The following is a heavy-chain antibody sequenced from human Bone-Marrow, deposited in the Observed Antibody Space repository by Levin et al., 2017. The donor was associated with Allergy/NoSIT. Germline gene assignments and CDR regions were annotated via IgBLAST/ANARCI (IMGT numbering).Heavy chain of an antibody. CDR1: GFTFNSAW. D-gene: IGHD5-12*01. CDR2: IKRESDGGTT. Sequence: GGSLRLSCAASGFTFNSAWMNWVRQAPGKGLEWVGRIKRESDGGTTDYAAPVKGRFTISRDDSNSILFLQVDSLKPEDTAVYYCTPIMVATEGYWGQGTLVTVSS. J-gene: IGHJ4*02. V-gene: IGHV3-15*05. CDR3: TPIMVATEGY.